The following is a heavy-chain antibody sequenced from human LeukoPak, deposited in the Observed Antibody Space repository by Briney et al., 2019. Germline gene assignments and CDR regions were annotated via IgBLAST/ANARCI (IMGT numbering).Heavy chain of an antibody. CDR3: ARPYCSSTSCYDWDDY. Sequence: SETLSLTCAVYGGSFSGYYWSWIRQPPGKGPEWIGEINHSGSTNYNPSLKSRVTISVDTSKNQFSLKLSSVTAADTAVYYCARPYCSSTSCYDWDDYWGQGTLVTVSS. V-gene: IGHV4-34*01. J-gene: IGHJ4*02. D-gene: IGHD2-2*01. CDR1: GGSFSGYY. CDR2: INHSGST.